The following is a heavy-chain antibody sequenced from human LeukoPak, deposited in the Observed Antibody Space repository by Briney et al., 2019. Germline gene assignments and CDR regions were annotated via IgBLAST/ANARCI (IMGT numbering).Heavy chain of an antibody. J-gene: IGHJ6*02. D-gene: IGHD2-2*01. V-gene: IGHV3-23*01. CDR1: GFTFSSYA. Sequence: PGGSLRLSCAASGFTFSSYAMSWVRQAPGKGLEWVSGISGSGDNTYYADSVKGRFTISRDNSKNTLYVQVNSLGTEDTAVYYCAKDRSGYCSSTGCLEAVPHYYYYGMDVWGQGTTVTVSS. CDR3: AKDRSGYCSSTGCLEAVPHYYYYGMDV. CDR2: ISGSGDNT.